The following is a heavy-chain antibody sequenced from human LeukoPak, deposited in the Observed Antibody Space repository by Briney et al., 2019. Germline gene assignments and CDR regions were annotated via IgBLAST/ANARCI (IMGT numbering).Heavy chain of an antibody. V-gene: IGHV3-7*03. J-gene: IGHJ4*02. CDR3: AKRGPIYSASPGNYFDY. D-gene: IGHD3-10*01. Sequence: GGSLRLSCVASGLPFSSYWMTSVRQAPGKGLEWEANIKQDGSKKSYVDSVKGRFTISRDNAKNSLYLQMNSLRAEDTAIYCCAKRGPIYSASPGNYFDYWGQGTLVTVSS. CDR2: IKQDGSKK. CDR1: GLPFSSYW.